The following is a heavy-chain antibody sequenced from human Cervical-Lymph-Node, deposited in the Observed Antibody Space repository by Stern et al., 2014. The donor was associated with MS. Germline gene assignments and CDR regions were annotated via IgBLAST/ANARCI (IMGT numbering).Heavy chain of an antibody. V-gene: IGHV3-30*03. CDR2: ISYDGNHK. Sequence: QVQLVESGGAVVQPGRSLRLSCAASGFPFSSYGMHWVRQAPGKGLAWVTVISYDGNHKYYAASVKGRFTISRDNSKNTLHLQMNSVTPDDTAIYYCARDYEDTSMLFDHWGQGTLVTVSS. D-gene: IGHD2-8*01. CDR3: ARDYEDTSMLFDH. J-gene: IGHJ4*02. CDR1: GFPFSSYG.